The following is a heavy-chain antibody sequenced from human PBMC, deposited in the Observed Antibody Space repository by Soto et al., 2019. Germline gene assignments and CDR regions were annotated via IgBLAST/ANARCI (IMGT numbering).Heavy chain of an antibody. CDR1: GYFFLNYG. Sequence: QVQLVQSGAEVKNPGASVKVSCKASGYFFLNYGFSWVRQAPGQGLEWMGWISGYNGDTNYAQKFQGRVTMTTDTTPSTAYMELRSLRSDDTDVYYCARNYGSGTALDYWGQGTLVSVSS. V-gene: IGHV1-18*01. CDR3: ARNYGSGTALDY. D-gene: IGHD3-10*01. CDR2: ISGYNGDT. J-gene: IGHJ4*02.